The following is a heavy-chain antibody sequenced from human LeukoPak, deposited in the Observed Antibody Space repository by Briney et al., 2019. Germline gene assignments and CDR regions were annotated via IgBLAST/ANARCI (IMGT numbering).Heavy chain of an antibody. CDR3: ASSLYGSGSYYEYYFDY. CDR1: GFTFSSYA. CDR2: ISYDGSNK. Sequence: GGSLRLSCAASGFTFSSYAMNWVRQAPGKGLEWVAVISYDGSNKYYADSVKGRFTISRDNSKNTLYLQMNSLRAEDTAVYYCASSLYGSGSYYEYYFDYWGQGTLVTVSS. J-gene: IGHJ4*02. V-gene: IGHV3-30-3*01. D-gene: IGHD3-10*01.